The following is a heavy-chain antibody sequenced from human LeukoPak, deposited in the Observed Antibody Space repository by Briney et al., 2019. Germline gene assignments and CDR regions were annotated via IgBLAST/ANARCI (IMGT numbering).Heavy chain of an antibody. CDR2: IYSDNT. V-gene: IGHV3-53*01. D-gene: IGHD3-10*01. CDR3: ARDVKKWFGEVLGTFDI. Sequence: PGGSLRLSCAASGFTFSSYVMHWVRQAPGKGLEWVSFIYSDNTHYSDSVKGRFTISRDNSKNTLYLQMNSLRAEDTAVYYCARDVKKWFGEVLGTFDIWGPGTMVTVSS. J-gene: IGHJ3*02. CDR1: GFTFSSYV.